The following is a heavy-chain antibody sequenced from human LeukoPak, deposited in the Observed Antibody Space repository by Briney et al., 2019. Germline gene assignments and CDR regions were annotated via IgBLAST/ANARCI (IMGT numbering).Heavy chain of an antibody. D-gene: IGHD3-16*01. Sequence: SETLSLTCAVYGGSFSGYYWSWIRQPPGKGLEWIGEINHSGSTNYNPSLKSRVTISVDTSKNQFSLKLSSVTAADTAVYYCARQMGAWDYYYMDVWGKGTTVTISS. V-gene: IGHV4-34*01. CDR3: ARQMGAWDYYYMDV. J-gene: IGHJ6*03. CDR2: INHSGST. CDR1: GGSFSGYY.